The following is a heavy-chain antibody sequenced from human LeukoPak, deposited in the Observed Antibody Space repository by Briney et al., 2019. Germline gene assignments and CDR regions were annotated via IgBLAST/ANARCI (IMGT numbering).Heavy chain of an antibody. J-gene: IGHJ5*02. D-gene: IGHD3-3*01. CDR1: GFTFSSHA. CDR3: AKDGDFWSGNNWFDP. CDR2: ISGSGGST. V-gene: IGHV3-23*01. Sequence: PGGSLRLSCAASGFTFSSHAMSWVRQAPGKGLEWVSAISGSGGSTYYADSVKGRFTISRDNSKNTLYLQMNSLRAEDTAVYYCAKDGDFWSGNNWFDPWGQGTLVTVSS.